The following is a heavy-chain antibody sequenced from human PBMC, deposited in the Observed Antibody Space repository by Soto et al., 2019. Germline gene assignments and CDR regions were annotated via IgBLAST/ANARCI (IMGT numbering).Heavy chain of an antibody. V-gene: IGHV1-69*13. CDR3: AREKLGYCSGGSCYPMYNWFDP. J-gene: IGHJ5*02. D-gene: IGHD2-15*01. CDR1: GGTFSSYA. Sequence: GASVKVSCKASGGTFSSYAISWVRQAPGQGLEWMGGIIPIFGTANYAQKFQGRVTITADESTSTAYMELSSLRSEDTAVYYCAREKLGYCSGGSCYPMYNWFDPWGQGTLVTVSS. CDR2: IIPIFGTA.